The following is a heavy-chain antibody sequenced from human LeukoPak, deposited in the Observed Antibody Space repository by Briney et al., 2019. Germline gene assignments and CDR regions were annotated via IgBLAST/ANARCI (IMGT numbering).Heavy chain of an antibody. CDR3: TRDGGSFCDFDY. D-gene: IGHD1-26*01. V-gene: IGHV3-64*02. J-gene: IGHJ4*02. CDR2: INTDGRIT. CDR1: VFSFRYFA. Sequence: GGSLRLSCVGSVFSFRYFAIHWVRQAPGKGLEYVSVINTDGRITYYADSVKGRFTISRDNSKNTVYLQMGSLRGDDMAVYYCTRDGGSFCDFDYWGQGALVTVSS.